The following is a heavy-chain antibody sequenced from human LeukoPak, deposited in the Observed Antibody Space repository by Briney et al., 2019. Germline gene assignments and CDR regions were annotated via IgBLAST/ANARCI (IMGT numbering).Heavy chain of an antibody. CDR1: GGSVSSGSYY. V-gene: IGHV4-61*03. Sequence: SDTLSLTCTVSGGSVSSGSYYWSWIRQPPGKGLEWCGYMYYRESTSYNSSLKSRVTISVDTSTNHCSLKLSSVTAADTAVYYCAGITCYDFWSGYYQDYWGQGTLVTVSS. J-gene: IGHJ4*02. CDR3: AGITCYDFWSGYYQDY. D-gene: IGHD3-3*01. CDR2: MYYREST.